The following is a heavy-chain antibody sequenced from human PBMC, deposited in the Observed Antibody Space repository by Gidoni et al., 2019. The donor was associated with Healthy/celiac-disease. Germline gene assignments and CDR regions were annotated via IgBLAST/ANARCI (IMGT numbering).Heavy chain of an antibody. CDR2: IYYCGST. Sequence: QLQLQESGTGLVKPSETLYLTCTVSGGPISSSSYYWGWIRQPPGKGLEWIGSIYYCGSTYYNPSLKSRVTISVDTSKNQFSLKLSSVTAADTAVYYCARADPLGYLNVDYWGQGTLVTVSS. V-gene: IGHV4-39*07. CDR1: GGPISSSSYY. J-gene: IGHJ4*02. CDR3: ARADPLGYLNVDY. D-gene: IGHD6-13*01.